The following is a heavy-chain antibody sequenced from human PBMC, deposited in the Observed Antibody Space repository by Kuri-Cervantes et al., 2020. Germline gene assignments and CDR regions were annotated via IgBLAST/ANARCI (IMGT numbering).Heavy chain of an antibody. J-gene: IGHJ6*02. CDR1: GFTFSSYG. CDR2: ISYDGSNK. Sequence: GGSLRLSCAASGFTFSSYGMHWVRQAPGKGLEWVAVISYDGSNKYYADSVKGRFTISRDNSKNTLYLQMNSLRAEDTAVYYCARVGLELGGMDVWGQGTTVTVSS. V-gene: IGHV3-30*03. D-gene: IGHD1-7*01. CDR3: ARVGLELGGMDV.